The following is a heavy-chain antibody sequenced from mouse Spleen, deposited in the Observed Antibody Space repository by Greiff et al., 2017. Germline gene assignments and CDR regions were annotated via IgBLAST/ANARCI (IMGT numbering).Heavy chain of an antibody. CDR3: ASLITTATYYFDY. V-gene: IGHV1-61*01. CDR2: IYPSDSET. D-gene: IGHD1-2*01. J-gene: IGHJ2*01. CDR1: GYTFTSYW. Sequence: QVQLKQPGAELVRPGSSVKLSCKASGYTFTSYWMDWVKQRPGQGLEWIGNIYPSDSETHYNQKFKDKATLTVDKSSSTAYMQLSSLTSEDSAVYYCASLITTATYYFDYWGQGTTLTVSS.